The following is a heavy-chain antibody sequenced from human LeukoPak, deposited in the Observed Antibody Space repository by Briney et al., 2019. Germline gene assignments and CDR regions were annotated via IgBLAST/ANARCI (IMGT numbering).Heavy chain of an antibody. V-gene: IGHV4-59*01. J-gene: IGHJ5*02. CDR2: IYYSGST. D-gene: IGHD6-19*01. CDR3: ARDLPHSSGWYWFDP. Sequence: PSETLSLTCAVYGGSFSGYYWSWIRQPPGKGLEWIGYIYYSGSTNYNPSLKSRVTISVDTSKNQFSLKLSSVTAADTAVYYCARDLPHSSGWYWFDPWGQGTLVTVPS. CDR1: GGSFSGYY.